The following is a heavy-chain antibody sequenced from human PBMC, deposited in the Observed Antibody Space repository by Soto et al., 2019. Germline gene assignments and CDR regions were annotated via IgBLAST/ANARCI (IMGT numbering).Heavy chain of an antibody. V-gene: IGHV3-33*06. D-gene: IGHD5-12*01. CDR3: AKPRDGYSFDY. Sequence: GGSLRLSCAASGFTFSSYGMHWVRQAPGKGLEWVAVIWYDGSNKYYADSVKGRFTISRDNSKNTLYLQMNSLRAEDTAVYYCAKPRDGYSFDYWGQGTLVTVSS. J-gene: IGHJ4*02. CDR2: IWYDGSNK. CDR1: GFTFSSYG.